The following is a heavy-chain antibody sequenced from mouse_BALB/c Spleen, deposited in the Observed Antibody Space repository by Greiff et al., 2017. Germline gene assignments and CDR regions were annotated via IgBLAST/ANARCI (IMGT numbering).Heavy chain of an antibody. CDR2: ISNGGGCT. J-gene: IGHJ1*01. Sequence: DVMLVESGGGLVQPGGSLKLSCAASGFTFSSYTMSWVRQTPEKRLEWVAYISNGGGCTYYPDTVKGRFTISRDNAKNTLYLQMSSLKSEDTAMYYCARTGTGYFDVWGAGTTVTVSS. CDR3: ARTGTGYFDV. D-gene: IGHD4-1*01. CDR1: GFTFSSYT. V-gene: IGHV5-12-2*01.